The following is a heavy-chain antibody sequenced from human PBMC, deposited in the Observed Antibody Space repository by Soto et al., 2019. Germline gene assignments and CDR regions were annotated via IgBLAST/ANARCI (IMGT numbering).Heavy chain of an antibody. CDR2: ISSSSTYI. CDR3: ARVALGVSATLHFDY. D-gene: IGHD2-15*01. Sequence: EVQLVESGGGLVKPGGSLRLSCAASGFTLSSYSIHWVRQAPGKGLEWVSSISSSSTYIYYADSVRGRFTISRDNAKNSVYLQMNSLRAEDTAVYYCARVALGVSATLHFDYWGPGTLVTVSS. J-gene: IGHJ4*02. V-gene: IGHV3-21*01. CDR1: GFTLSSYS.